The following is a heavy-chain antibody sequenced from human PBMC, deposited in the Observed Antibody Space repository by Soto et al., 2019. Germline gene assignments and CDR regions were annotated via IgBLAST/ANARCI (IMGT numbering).Heavy chain of an antibody. Sequence: SETLSLTCAVYGGSFSGYYWSWIRQPPGKGLEWIGEINHSGSTDYNPSLKSRVTISVDTSKNQFSLKLSSVTAADTAVYYCARVTGRYYYGMDVWGQGTTDTSP. J-gene: IGHJ6*02. CDR1: GGSFSGYY. V-gene: IGHV4-34*01. CDR2: INHSGST. CDR3: ARVTGRYYYGMDV.